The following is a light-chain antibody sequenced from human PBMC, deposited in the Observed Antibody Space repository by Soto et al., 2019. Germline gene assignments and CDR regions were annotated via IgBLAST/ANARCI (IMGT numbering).Light chain of an antibody. Sequence: QSVLTQPPSVSGAPGQRVTISCSGTSSSIGAGYEVHWYHQLPGTAPKLVVSGNGNRPSGVPDRLSASKSGTSASLAITGLQAEDEGHYYCASWDDRLGAVIFGGGTKLTVL. CDR3: ASWDDRLGAVI. CDR1: SSSIGAGYE. CDR2: GNG. V-gene: IGLV1-40*01. J-gene: IGLJ2*01.